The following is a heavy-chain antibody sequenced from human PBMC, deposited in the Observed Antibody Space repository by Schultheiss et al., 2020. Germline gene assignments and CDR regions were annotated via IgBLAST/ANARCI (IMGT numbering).Heavy chain of an antibody. D-gene: IGHD2-21*01. V-gene: IGHV4-30-2*01. CDR2: IYQSGST. CDR1: GGSISSGGYS. CDR3: ASIVVSGGWFDP. J-gene: IGHJ5*02. Sequence: SETLSLTCAVSGGSISSGGYSWSWIRQPPGKGLEWIGYIYQSGSTYYNPSLKSRVTISVDRSKNQFSLKLSSVTAADTAVYYCASIVVSGGWFDPWGQGTLVTVSS.